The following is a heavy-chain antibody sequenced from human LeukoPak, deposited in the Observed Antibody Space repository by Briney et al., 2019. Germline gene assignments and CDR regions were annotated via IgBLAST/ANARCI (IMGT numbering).Heavy chain of an antibody. CDR2: IYYSGGT. V-gene: IGHV4-30-4*01. Sequence: SQTLSPTCTVSGGSISSGDYYWSWIRQPPGKGLEWIGYIYYSGGTYYNPSLKSRVTISVDTSKNQFSLRLSSVTAADTAVYYCARLQYCSGTSCYWFDPWGQGTLVTVSS. CDR1: GGSISSGDYY. CDR3: ARLQYCSGTSCYWFDP. D-gene: IGHD2-2*01. J-gene: IGHJ5*02.